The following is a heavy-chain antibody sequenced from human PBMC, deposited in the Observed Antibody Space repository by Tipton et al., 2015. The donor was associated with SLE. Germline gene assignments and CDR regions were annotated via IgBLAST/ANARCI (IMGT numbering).Heavy chain of an antibody. Sequence: TLSLTCTVSGYSISSGYYWGWIRQPPGKGLEWIGSIYHNGSTYYNPSLKSRVTISVDTSKNQFSLKLSSVTAADTAVYYCARGDYGGNDYWGRGTLVTVSS. D-gene: IGHD4-23*01. J-gene: IGHJ4*02. V-gene: IGHV4-38-2*02. CDR3: ARGDYGGNDY. CDR1: GYSISSGYY. CDR2: IYHNGST.